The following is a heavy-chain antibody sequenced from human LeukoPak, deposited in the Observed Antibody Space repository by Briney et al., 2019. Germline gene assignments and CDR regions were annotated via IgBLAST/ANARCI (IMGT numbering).Heavy chain of an antibody. V-gene: IGHV4-31*03. Sequence: SETLSLTCTVSGGSISSGGYYWSWIRQHPGKGLEWIGYIYYSGSTYYNPSLKSRVTISVDTSKNQFSLNLNSVTAADTAVYYCASGMLGSFYFDYWSQGTLVTVSS. CDR3: ASGMLGSFYFDY. J-gene: IGHJ4*02. CDR1: GGSISSGGYY. CDR2: IYYSGST. D-gene: IGHD7-27*01.